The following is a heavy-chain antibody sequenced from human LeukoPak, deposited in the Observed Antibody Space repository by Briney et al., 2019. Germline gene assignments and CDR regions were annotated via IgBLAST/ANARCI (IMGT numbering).Heavy chain of an antibody. CDR1: GYTFTGYY. J-gene: IGHJ4*02. Sequence: ASVKVSCKASGYTFTGYYMHWVRQAPGQGLEWMGWINPNSGGTNYAQKFQGRVTMTRDTSISTAYMELSRLRSDDTAVYYCATGWVYTAAAGTDLNYWGQGTLVTVSS. CDR2: INPNSGGT. CDR3: ATGWVYTAAAGTDLNY. V-gene: IGHV1-2*02. D-gene: IGHD6-13*01.